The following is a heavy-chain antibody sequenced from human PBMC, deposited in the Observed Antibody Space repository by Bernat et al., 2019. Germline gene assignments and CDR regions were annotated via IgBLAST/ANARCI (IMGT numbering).Heavy chain of an antibody. V-gene: IGHV1-69*01. J-gene: IGHJ4*02. Sequence: QVQLVQSGAEVKKPGASVKVSCKASGYTFTSYYMHWVRQAPGQGLEWMGGIIPIFGTANYAQKFQGRVTITADESTSTAYMELSSLRSEDTAVYYCARLVQGAFFDYWGQGTLVTVSS. CDR1: GYTFTSYY. D-gene: IGHD3-10*01. CDR3: ARLVQGAFFDY. CDR2: IIPIFGTA.